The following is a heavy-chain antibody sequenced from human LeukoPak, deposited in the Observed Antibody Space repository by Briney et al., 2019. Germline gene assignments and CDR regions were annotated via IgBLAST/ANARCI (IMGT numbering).Heavy chain of an antibody. Sequence: GGSLRLSCAASGFTFSSYGMHWVRQAPGKGLEWVSAISGSGGSTYYADSVKGRFTISRDNSKNTLYLQMNSLRAEDTAVYYCAKDRTSSSVENYFDYWGQGTLVTVSS. CDR3: AKDRTSSSVENYFDY. J-gene: IGHJ4*02. V-gene: IGHV3-23*01. CDR1: GFTFSSYG. CDR2: ISGSGGST. D-gene: IGHD6-6*01.